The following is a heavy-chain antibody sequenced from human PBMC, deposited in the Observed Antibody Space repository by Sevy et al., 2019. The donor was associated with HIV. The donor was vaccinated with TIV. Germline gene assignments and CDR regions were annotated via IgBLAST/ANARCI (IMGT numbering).Heavy chain of an antibody. CDR3: AKGSRATGSAFDI. CDR1: GIIFTNYG. J-gene: IGHJ3*02. CDR2: ISHDGSLK. Sequence: GGSLRLSCAASGIIFTNYGMHWVRQAPGKGLEWVAVISHDGSLKYYADSVRGRVTISRDSSKNTVSLQMNSLRLEDTAVYYCAKGSRATGSAFDIWGQGTMVTVSS. V-gene: IGHV3-30*18. D-gene: IGHD2-15*01.